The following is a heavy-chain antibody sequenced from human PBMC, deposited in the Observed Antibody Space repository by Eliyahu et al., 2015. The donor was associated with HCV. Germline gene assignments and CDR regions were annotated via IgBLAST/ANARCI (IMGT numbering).Heavy chain of an antibody. CDR3: ARDRGSNYVYYGMDV. CDR1: GFTFSSYS. Sequence: EVQLVESGGGLVKPGGSLRLSCAASGFTFSSYSMNWVRQAPGKGLEWVSSISSSSSYIYYADSVKGRFTISRDNAKNSLYLQMNSLRAEDTAVYYCARDRGSNYVYYGMDVWGQGTTVTVSS. CDR2: ISSSSSYI. D-gene: IGHD3-10*01. J-gene: IGHJ6*02. V-gene: IGHV3-21*01.